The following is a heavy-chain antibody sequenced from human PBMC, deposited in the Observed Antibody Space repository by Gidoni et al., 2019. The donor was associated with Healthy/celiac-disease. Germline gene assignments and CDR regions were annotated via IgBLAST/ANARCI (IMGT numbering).Heavy chain of an antibody. CDR1: GFNFSSYS. CDR3: GRDWDTAAGYYYYGMGV. V-gene: IGHV3-21*01. J-gene: IGHJ6*02. CDR2: ISSSSSYM. Sequence: EVQLVESGGGLVKPGGSLRLSCAASGFNFSSYSMNGVRQAPGKGLEWVSSISSSSSYMYYADSVKGRFTMSRYNAKNSLDLQMDGVGAEDTAVYYCGRDWDTAAGYYYYGMGVWGQGAMVSVS. D-gene: IGHD5-18*01.